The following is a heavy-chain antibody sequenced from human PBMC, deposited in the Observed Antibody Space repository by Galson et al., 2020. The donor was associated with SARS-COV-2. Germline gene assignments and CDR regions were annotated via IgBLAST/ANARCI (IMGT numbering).Heavy chain of an antibody. D-gene: IGHD5-12*01. CDR1: GFSLSTSGMC. V-gene: IGHV2-70*11. Sequence: SGPTLVKPTQTLTLTCTFSGFSLSTSGMCVSWIRQPPGKALEWLARIDWDDDKYYSTSLKTRLTISKDTSKNQVVLTMTNMDPVDTATYYCGRTHIPIVAGAFDIWGQGTMVTVSS. CDR2: IDWDDDK. CDR3: GRTHIPIVAGAFDI. J-gene: IGHJ3*02.